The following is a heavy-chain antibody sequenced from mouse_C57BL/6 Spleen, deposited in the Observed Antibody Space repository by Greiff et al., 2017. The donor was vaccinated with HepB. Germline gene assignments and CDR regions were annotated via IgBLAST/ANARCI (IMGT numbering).Heavy chain of an antibody. Sequence: EVKLMESGGGLVQPGESLKLSCESNEYEFPSHDMSWVRKTPEKRLELVAAINSDGGSTYYPDTMKRRFIISRDNTKKTLYLQMSSLRSEDTALYYCARQGDEGAWFAYWGQGTLVTVSA. CDR1: EYEFPSHD. J-gene: IGHJ3*01. CDR2: INSDGGST. V-gene: IGHV5-2*01. CDR3: ARQGDEGAWFAY.